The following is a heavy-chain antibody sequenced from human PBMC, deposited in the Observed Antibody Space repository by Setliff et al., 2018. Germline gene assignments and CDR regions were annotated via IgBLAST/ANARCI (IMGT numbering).Heavy chain of an antibody. J-gene: IGHJ5*02. D-gene: IGHD3-10*01. Sequence: NPSVTLSLTCTVSGGSISSSSYYWGWIRQPPGKGLEWIGSIYYSGSTYYNPSLKSRVTISVDTSKNQFSLKLSSVTAADTAVYYCARHHRGVIISWFDPWGQGTLVTVSS. V-gene: IGHV4-39*01. CDR3: ARHHRGVIISWFDP. CDR2: IYYSGST. CDR1: GGSISSSSYY.